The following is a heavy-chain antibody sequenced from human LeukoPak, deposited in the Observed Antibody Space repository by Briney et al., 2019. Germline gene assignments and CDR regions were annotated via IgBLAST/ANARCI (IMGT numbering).Heavy chain of an antibody. D-gene: IGHD7-27*01. V-gene: IGHV1-18*01. J-gene: IGHJ4*02. CDR2: ISAYNGNT. Sequence: ASVKVSCKASGYTFTSYGISWVRQAPGQGLKWMGWISAYNGNTNYAQKLQGRVTMTTDTSTSTAYMELRSLRSDDTAVYYCARDFRPLNWGSSYYFDYWGQGTLVTVSS. CDR3: ARDFRPLNWGSSYYFDY. CDR1: GYTFTSYG.